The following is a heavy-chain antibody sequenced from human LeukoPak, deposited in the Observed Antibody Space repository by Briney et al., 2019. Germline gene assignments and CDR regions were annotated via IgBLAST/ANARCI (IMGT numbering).Heavy chain of an antibody. CDR2: IYSSGST. D-gene: IGHD3-10*01. Sequence: SETLSLTCTVSGGSISSFYWTWIRQPAGKGLEWIGRIYSSGSTNYNASLKSRVTMSVDTSKNQFSLKLSSVTAADTAVYYCAREPYGSGSYYAFDIWGQGTMVTVSS. CDR3: AREPYGSGSYYAFDI. V-gene: IGHV4-4*07. J-gene: IGHJ3*02. CDR1: GGSISSFY.